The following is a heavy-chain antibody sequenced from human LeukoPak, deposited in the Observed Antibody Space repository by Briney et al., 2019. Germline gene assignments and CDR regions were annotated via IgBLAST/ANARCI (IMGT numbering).Heavy chain of an antibody. Sequence: ASVKVSCKASGYTFTSYGISWVRQAPGQGLEWMGWISAYNGNTNYAQKLQGRVTMTTDTSTSTAYMELGSLRSDDTAVYYCARDDRRYCSGGSCYSAEDNFDYWGQGTLVTVSS. D-gene: IGHD2-15*01. CDR2: ISAYNGNT. V-gene: IGHV1-18*01. J-gene: IGHJ4*02. CDR3: ARDDRRYCSGGSCYSAEDNFDY. CDR1: GYTFTSYG.